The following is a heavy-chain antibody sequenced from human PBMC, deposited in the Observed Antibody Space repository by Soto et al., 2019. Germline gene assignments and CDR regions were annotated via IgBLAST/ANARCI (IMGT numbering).Heavy chain of an antibody. CDR1: GYTFTSYF. V-gene: IGHV1-46*01. CDR2: INPSGGST. D-gene: IGHD6-19*01. CDR3: ARAQFLNDFYYGMHV. J-gene: IGHJ6*02. Sequence: ASVKVSCKASGYTFTSYFMHWVRQAPGQGVEWMGIINPSGGSTSYAQQLQGRGTMARDTSTSTVYMTLSSLRSQATAVYYCARAQFLNDFYYGMHVWGQGTAVTVS.